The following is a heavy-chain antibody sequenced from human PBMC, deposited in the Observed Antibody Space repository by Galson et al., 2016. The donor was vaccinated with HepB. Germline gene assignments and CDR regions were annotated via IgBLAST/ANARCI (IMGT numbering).Heavy chain of an antibody. D-gene: IGHD3-16*01. CDR3: AREGDGAYFDY. CDR1: GYTFNSYG. Sequence: VSCKASGYTFNSYGVVWVRQAPGQGLEWMGGIVPIIGTGNYAQKFQDRLTIVADKSTSTNYMELRSLRSEDTAVYYCAREGDGAYFDYWGQGTLVSVSS. CDR2: IVPIIGTG. J-gene: IGHJ4*02. V-gene: IGHV1-69*06.